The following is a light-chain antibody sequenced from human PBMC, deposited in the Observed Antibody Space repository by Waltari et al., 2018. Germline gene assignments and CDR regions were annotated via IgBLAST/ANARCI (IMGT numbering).Light chain of an antibody. V-gene: IGLV2-23*01. J-gene: IGLJ2*01. Sequence: QSALTQPASVSGSPGQSITISFAGTSSDPGTYNFVSWYQHRPGKAPKLMIYEDTQRPSGVSDRFSDSKSGNTASLRISGLQAEDEADYYCCSYADSNVVFGGGTKLTV. CDR3: CSYADSNVV. CDR1: SSDPGTYNF. CDR2: EDT.